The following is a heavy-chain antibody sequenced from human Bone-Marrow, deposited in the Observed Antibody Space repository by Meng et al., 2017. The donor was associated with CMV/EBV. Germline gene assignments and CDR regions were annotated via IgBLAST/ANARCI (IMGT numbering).Heavy chain of an antibody. D-gene: IGHD2-15*01. J-gene: IGHJ4*02. CDR2: VNDSGST. V-gene: IGHV4-34*01. Sequence: SETLSLTCAVYSGSFSGYYWSWIRQPPGEGLEWIGDVNDSGSTNYNPSLKSRVTISVDTSKNQFALKVNSVTAADTARYYCARGFRLLPVHWGQGMRVTVYS. CDR3: ARGFRLLPVH. CDR1: SGSFSGYY.